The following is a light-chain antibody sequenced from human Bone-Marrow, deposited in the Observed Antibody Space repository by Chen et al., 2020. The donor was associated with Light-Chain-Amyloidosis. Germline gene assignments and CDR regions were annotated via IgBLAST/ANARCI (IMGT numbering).Light chain of an antibody. Sequence: SYVLTQPSSVSVAPGQTATIACGGNNIGSTSVHWYQQTPGQAPLLVVYDGSDRPSGIPERLSGSNSGNTAALTISRVEDGDEADYYCQVWDRSSDRPVFGGGTKLTV. V-gene: IGLV3-21*02. CDR1: NIGSTS. CDR2: DGS. J-gene: IGLJ3*02. CDR3: QVWDRSSDRPV.